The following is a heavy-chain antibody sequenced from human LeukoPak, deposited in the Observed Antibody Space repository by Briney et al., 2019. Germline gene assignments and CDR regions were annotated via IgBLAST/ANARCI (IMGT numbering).Heavy chain of an antibody. CDR1: GFTVRNTY. Sequence: GGSLRLSCAASGFTVRNTYMNWVRQAPGKGLEWVSNIGSSGRTIFYADSVKGRFSISRDNGKNSLYLQMNSLRVEDTAIYYCASRRDYWGQGTLVTVSS. J-gene: IGHJ4*02. CDR3: ASRRDY. V-gene: IGHV3-11*04. CDR2: IGSSGRTI.